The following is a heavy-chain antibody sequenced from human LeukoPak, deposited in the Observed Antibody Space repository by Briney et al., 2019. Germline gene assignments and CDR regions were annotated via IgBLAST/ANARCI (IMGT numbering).Heavy chain of an antibody. J-gene: IGHJ6*03. Sequence: PSETLSLTCAVYGGSFSGYYWSWIRQPPGKGLEWIGEINHSGSTNYNPSLKSRVTISVDTSKNQFSLKLSSVTAADTAVYYCARVSRGEQGISCYMDVWGKGTTVTVSS. CDR3: ARVSRGEQGISCYMDV. D-gene: IGHD3-3*02. CDR1: GGSFSGYY. CDR2: INHSGST. V-gene: IGHV4-34*01.